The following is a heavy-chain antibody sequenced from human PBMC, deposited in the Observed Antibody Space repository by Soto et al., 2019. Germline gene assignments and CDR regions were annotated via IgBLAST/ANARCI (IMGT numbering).Heavy chain of an antibody. Sequence: QVQLVQSGAEVKKPGSSVKVSCKASGGTFSSYAISWVRQAPGQGLEWMGGIIPIFGTANYAQKFQGRVTITADKSTSTAYMELSSLRSEDTAVYYCAREDYYDSSGYYYALDYWGKGTLVTVSS. D-gene: IGHD3-22*01. CDR2: IIPIFGTA. CDR1: GGTFSSYA. J-gene: IGHJ4*02. CDR3: AREDYYDSSGYYYALDY. V-gene: IGHV1-69*06.